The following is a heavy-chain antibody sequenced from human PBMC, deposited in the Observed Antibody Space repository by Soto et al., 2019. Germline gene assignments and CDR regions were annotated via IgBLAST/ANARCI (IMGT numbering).Heavy chain of an antibody. V-gene: IGHV1-3*01. Sequence: QVQLVQSGAEVKKPGASVKVSCKASGYTFTSYAMHWVRQAPGQRLEWMGWINAGNGNTKYSQKFQGRVTITRDTSASTAYMELRSLRSEDTAVYYGARGDSSSWSALDYWCQGTLVTVSS. D-gene: IGHD6-13*01. CDR2: INAGNGNT. CDR3: ARGDSSSWSALDY. CDR1: GYTFTSYA. J-gene: IGHJ4*02.